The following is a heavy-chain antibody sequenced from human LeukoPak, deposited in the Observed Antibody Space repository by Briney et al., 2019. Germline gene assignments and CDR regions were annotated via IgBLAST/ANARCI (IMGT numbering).Heavy chain of an antibody. CDR3: AKDQNLGSGLEVWDY. J-gene: IGHJ4*02. V-gene: IGHV3-23*01. Sequence: PGGSLRLSCAASGFTFTSYAMSWVRQAPGKGLEWVSTINKNGGTTYYADSVKGRFTISRDNSDNTLHLQMNSLRAEDTAVYYCAKDQNLGSGLEVWDYWGQGTLVTVSS. D-gene: IGHD3-10*01. CDR1: GFTFTSYA. CDR2: INKNGGTT.